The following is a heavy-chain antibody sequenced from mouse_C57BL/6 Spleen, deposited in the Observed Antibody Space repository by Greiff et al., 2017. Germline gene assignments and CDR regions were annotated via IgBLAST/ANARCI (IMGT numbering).Heavy chain of an antibody. CDR2: INPSSGDT. CDR3: ASTPAGGAMDY. V-gene: IGHV1-7*01. CDR1: GYTFTGYW. J-gene: IGHJ4*01. Sequence: QVQLQQSGAELVKPGASVKLSCKASGYTFTGYWMHWVKQRPGQGLEWIGYINPSSGDTKYNQKFKDKATLTADKSSSTAYMQMSSLTYEDAAVYDCASTPAGGAMDYWGQGTTVTVSS.